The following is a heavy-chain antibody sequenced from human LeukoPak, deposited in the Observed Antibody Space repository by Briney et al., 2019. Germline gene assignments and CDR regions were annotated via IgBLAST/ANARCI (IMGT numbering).Heavy chain of an antibody. V-gene: IGHV1-46*01. J-gene: IGHJ6*03. CDR3: ARDKAYSSSWYYYYMDV. D-gene: IGHD6-13*01. Sequence: ASVKVSCKASGYTFTGYYMHWVRQAPGQGLEWMGWINPSGGSTSYAQKFQGRVTMTRDMSTSTVYMELSSLRSEDTAVYYCARDKAYSSSWYYYYMDVWGKGTTVTVSS. CDR2: INPSGGST. CDR1: GYTFTGYY.